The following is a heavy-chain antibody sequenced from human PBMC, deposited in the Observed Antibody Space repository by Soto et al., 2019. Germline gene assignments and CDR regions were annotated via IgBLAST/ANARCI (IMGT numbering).Heavy chain of an antibody. CDR2: ISYDGSNK. J-gene: IGHJ6*02. Sequence: GGSLRLSCAASGFTFSSYGMHWVSKAPGKGLEWVAVISYDGSNKYYADSVKGRFTISRDNSKNTLYLQMNSLRAEDTAVYYCAKGPAIVLVPAAMNYYYGMDVWGQGTTVTVSS. V-gene: IGHV3-30*18. CDR1: GFTFSSYG. D-gene: IGHD2-2*01. CDR3: AKGPAIVLVPAAMNYYYGMDV.